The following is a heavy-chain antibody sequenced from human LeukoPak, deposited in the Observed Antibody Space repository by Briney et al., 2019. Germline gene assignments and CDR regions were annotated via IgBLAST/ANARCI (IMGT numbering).Heavy chain of an antibody. CDR1: GFTFDDYA. D-gene: IGHD3-10*01. Sequence: GGSLRLSCAASGFTFDDYAMHWARQAPGKGLEWVSGISWNSGSIGYADSVKGRFTISRDNAKNSLYLQMNSLRAEDTALYYRAKDRARDWGGYNNPIPYYSNVMEVGGQGTTVTVSS. V-gene: IGHV3-9*01. CDR3: AKDRARDWGGYNNPIPYYSNVMEV. J-gene: IGHJ6*02. CDR2: ISWNSGSI.